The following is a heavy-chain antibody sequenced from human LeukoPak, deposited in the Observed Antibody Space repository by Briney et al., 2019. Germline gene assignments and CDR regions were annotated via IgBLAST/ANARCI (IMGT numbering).Heavy chain of an antibody. CDR2: IIPIFGTA. CDR3: ARDREMYSSALFEDAFDI. CDR1: GGTFSSYA. J-gene: IGHJ3*02. Sequence: ASVKVSCKASGGTFSSYAISWVRQAPGQGLEWMGGIIPIFGTANYAQKFQGRVTITADESTSTAYMELNSLRSEDTAVYYCARDREMYSSALFEDAFDISGQGTMNTVSP. D-gene: IGHD6-19*01. V-gene: IGHV1-69*01.